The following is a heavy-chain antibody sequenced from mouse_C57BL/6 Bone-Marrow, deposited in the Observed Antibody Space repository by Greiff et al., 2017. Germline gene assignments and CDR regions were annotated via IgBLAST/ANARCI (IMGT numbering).Heavy chain of an antibody. D-gene: IGHD1-1*01. CDR2: IDPNRGGT. Sequence: QVQLQQPGAELVKPGASVKLSCKASGYTFTSYWMHWVKQRPGRGLEWIGRIDPNRGGTKYNEKFKSKATLTVDKPSSTAYIQLSSLTSEDSAGYYFARVHYGSSRDYWGQGTTLTVSS. CDR3: ARVHYGSSRDY. V-gene: IGHV1-72*01. J-gene: IGHJ2*01. CDR1: GYTFTSYW.